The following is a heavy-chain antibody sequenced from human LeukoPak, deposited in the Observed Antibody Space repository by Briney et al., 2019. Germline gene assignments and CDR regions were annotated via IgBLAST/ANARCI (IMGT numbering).Heavy chain of an antibody. CDR1: GFTFSDYY. D-gene: IGHD2-21*02. CDR2: ISSSGSTI. V-gene: IGHV3-11*01. CDR3: ARGTCGGDCYPHQEPHGFDY. J-gene: IGHJ4*02. Sequence: GGSLRLSCAASGFTFSDYYMSWIRQAPGKGLEWVSYISSSGSTIYYADSVKGRFTISRDNAKNSLYLQMNSLRAEDTAVYYCARGTCGGDCYPHQEPHGFDYWGQGTLVTVAS.